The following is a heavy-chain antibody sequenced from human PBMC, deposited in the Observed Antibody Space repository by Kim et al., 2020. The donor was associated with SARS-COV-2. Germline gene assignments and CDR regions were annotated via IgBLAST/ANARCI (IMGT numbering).Heavy chain of an antibody. V-gene: IGHV3-48*02. D-gene: IGHD1-26*01. CDR1: GFTFSSYS. CDR2: ISSSGSTI. J-gene: IGHJ4*02. CDR3: AKDGTVGATTAFFDY. Sequence: GGSLRLSCAASGFTFSSYSLNWVRQAPGKGLEWVSYISSSGSTIHYADSVKGRFTISRDNAKNSLYLQMNSLRDEDTAVYYCAKDGTVGATTAFFDYWGQGTLVSVSS.